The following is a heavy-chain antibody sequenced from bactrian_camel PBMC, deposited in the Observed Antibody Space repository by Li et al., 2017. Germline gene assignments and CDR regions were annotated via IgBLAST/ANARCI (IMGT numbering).Heavy chain of an antibody. Sequence: HVQLVESGGGSVQSGGSLRLSCVASGHTTYNRWCSMGWFRQAPGKEREDVALMPSNGRTRYADSVNGRFTISQDNAKTTLYLQLNNLKTEDMAMYYCAKEEWGIYSDYVGPPLGFGHWGQGTQVTVS. CDR1: GHTTYNRWCS. CDR2: MPSNGRT. D-gene: IGHD4*01. CDR3: AKEEWGIYSDYVGPPLGFGH. V-gene: IGHV3S53*01. J-gene: IGHJ4*01.